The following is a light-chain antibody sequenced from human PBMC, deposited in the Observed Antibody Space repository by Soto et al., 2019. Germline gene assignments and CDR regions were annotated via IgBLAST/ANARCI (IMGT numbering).Light chain of an antibody. CDR3: QQRSNLPPT. V-gene: IGKV3-11*01. Sequence: EIVMTQSPAPLSVSPGERATLPCRASQSVSSNLVWYRQIPGQAPRLLIYDASNRATGIPDRFSGGGSGTDFTLTISSLEPEDFAVYYCQQRSNLPPTFGQGTRLEIK. J-gene: IGKJ5*01. CDR2: DAS. CDR1: QSVSSN.